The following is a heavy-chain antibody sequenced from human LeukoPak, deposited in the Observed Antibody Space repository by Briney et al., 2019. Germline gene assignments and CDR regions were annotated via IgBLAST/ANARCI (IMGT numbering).Heavy chain of an antibody. CDR2: IYNSGST. CDR1: GGSISSYY. Sequence: PSDTMSLTCTVSGGSISSYYWSWLRQPAGKGLEWIGRIYNSGSTTYNPSLKSRVTMPVDPSKNQFPPKLSSVTAADPAVYLRWRSSGDGYNLWGQGTLVTVSS. V-gene: IGHV4-4*07. CDR3: WRSSGDGYNL. D-gene: IGHD5-24*01. J-gene: IGHJ4*02.